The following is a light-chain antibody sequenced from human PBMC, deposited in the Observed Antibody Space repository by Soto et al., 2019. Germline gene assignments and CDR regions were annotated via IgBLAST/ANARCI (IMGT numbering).Light chain of an antibody. Sequence: QSVLTQPPSMSGAPGQRVTISCTGSSSNIGAGYDVHWYQQLPGTPPKLLIYLNNDRPSGVPDRFSGSKSVTSASLAITVLRADDEAVYYCQSYDNSLPGLVIFGEGTKVTGL. V-gene: IGLV1-40*01. CDR2: LNN. CDR3: QSYDNSLPGLVI. CDR1: SSNIGAGYD. J-gene: IGLJ2*01.